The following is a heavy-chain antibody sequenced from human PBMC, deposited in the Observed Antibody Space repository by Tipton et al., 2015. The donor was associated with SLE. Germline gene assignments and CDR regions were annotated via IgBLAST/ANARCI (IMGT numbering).Heavy chain of an antibody. CDR1: DDSISNYY. CDR2: IYYTGST. Sequence: TLSLTCTVSDDSISNYYWSWIRQPPGKGLEWIGYIYYTGSTNSNPSLKSRVTISVDTSKNQFSLRLSSVTAADTAVYFCARHHSLLRRFDPWGQGTLVTVSS. CDR3: ARHHSLLRRFDP. V-gene: IGHV4-59*08. J-gene: IGHJ5*02. D-gene: IGHD5-12*01.